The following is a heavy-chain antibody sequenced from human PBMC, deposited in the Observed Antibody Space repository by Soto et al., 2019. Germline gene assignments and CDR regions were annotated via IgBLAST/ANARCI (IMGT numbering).Heavy chain of an antibody. J-gene: IGHJ4*02. CDR1: GYTFTSYG. Sequence: QVQLVQSGPEVKKPGASVKVSCKTSGYTFTSYGISWVRQAPGQGLEWMGWITTDKGKTTYAQKFQGRVTMTTDTCTSTGYMELRSMRSDDKAVYYCATRSPAFDYWGQGTLVTVSS. CDR3: ATRSPAFDY. V-gene: IGHV1-18*01. CDR2: ITTDKGKT.